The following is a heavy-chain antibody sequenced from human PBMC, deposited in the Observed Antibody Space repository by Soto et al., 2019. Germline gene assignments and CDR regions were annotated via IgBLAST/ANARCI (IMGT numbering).Heavy chain of an antibody. CDR2: MNPGSGDT. CDR1: GERFTNND. D-gene: IGHD3-10*01. CDR3: ARTETFGSLTRFDP. J-gene: IGHJ5*02. V-gene: IGHV1-8*01. Sequence: ASVRDSGKACGERFTNNDVILVGQATVQGREWMGWMNPGSGDTGYAQKFQGRVTMTRDISIATAYMELSSLRSDDTAIYYCARTETFGSLTRFDPGAHGTLV.